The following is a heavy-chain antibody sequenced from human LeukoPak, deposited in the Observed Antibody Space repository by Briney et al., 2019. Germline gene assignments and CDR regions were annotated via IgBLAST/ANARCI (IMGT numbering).Heavy chain of an antibody. CDR2: IKQDGSEK. Sequence: GGSLRLSCAAPGITVSSTYMSWVRQAPGKGLEWVANIKQDGSEKYYVDSVKGRFTISRDNAKNSLYLQMNSLRAEDTAVYYCAREQFGYCSGGSCSRFDPWGQGTLVTVSS. D-gene: IGHD2-15*01. J-gene: IGHJ5*02. CDR1: GITVSSTY. V-gene: IGHV3-7*01. CDR3: AREQFGYCSGGSCSRFDP.